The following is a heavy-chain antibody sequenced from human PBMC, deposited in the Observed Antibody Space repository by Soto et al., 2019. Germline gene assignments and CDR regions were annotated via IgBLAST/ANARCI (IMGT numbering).Heavy chain of an antibody. CDR2: IYYSGST. Sequence: SETLSLTCTVSGGSISRYYWSWIRQPPGKGLEWIGYIYYSGSTNYNPSLKSRVTISVDTSKNQFSLKLSSVTAADTAVYYCARLGYSGSYLVWFDPWGQGTLVTVSS. D-gene: IGHD1-26*01. CDR1: GGSISRYY. CDR3: ARLGYSGSYLVWFDP. V-gene: IGHV4-59*08. J-gene: IGHJ5*02.